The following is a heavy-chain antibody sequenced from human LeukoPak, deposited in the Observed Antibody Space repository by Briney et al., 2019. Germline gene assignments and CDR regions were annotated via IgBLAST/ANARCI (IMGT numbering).Heavy chain of an antibody. V-gene: IGHV4-30-2*01. D-gene: IGHD3-22*01. CDR2: IYHSGST. Sequence: SETLSLTCAVSGVSISSGGYSWSWIRQPPGKGLEWIGYIYHSGSTYYNPSLKSRVTISVDRSKNQFSLKLSSVTAADTAVYYCARAGGKWLLGHYFDYWGQGTLVTVSS. CDR3: ARAGGKWLLGHYFDY. CDR1: GVSISSGGYS. J-gene: IGHJ4*02.